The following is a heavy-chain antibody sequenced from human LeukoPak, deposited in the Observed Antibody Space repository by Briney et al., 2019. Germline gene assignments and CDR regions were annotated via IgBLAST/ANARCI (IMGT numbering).Heavy chain of an antibody. CDR1: GGSISSYY. J-gene: IGHJ4*02. CDR3: AREIYYGSGSYYN. V-gene: IGHV4-59*12. CDR2: IYYNGST. Sequence: SETLSLTCTVSGGSISSYYWSWIRQPPGKGLEWIGYIYYNGSTNYNPSLKSRVTISVDTSKNQFSLKLSSVTAADTAVYYCAREIYYGSGSYYNWGQGTLVTVSS. D-gene: IGHD3-10*01.